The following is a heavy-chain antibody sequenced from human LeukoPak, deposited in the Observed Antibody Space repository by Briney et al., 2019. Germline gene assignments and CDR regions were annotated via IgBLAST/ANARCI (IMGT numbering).Heavy chain of an antibody. Sequence: GGSLRLSCAASGFTFSSHWMSWVRQAPGEGLESVANIKQDGSEKYYADSVKGRFTISRDNAKNSLYLQMSSLRAEDTAVYYCARIPVEPRFDYWGQGTLVTVSS. CDR3: ARIPVEPRFDY. V-gene: IGHV3-7*01. D-gene: IGHD4-23*01. CDR2: IKQDGSEK. J-gene: IGHJ4*02. CDR1: GFTFSSHW.